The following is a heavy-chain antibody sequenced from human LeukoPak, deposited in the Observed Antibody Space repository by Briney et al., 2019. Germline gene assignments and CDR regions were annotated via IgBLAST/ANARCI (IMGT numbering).Heavy chain of an antibody. CDR2: ISSSGSAM. D-gene: IGHD1-26*01. Sequence: GGSLRLSCAASGFTFSSYSMNWVRQAPGKGLEWVSYISSSGSAMYYADSVKGRFTISRDNAKNSVDLQMNSLRAEDTAVYYCARDGGSYIFDYWGQGTLVTVSS. CDR3: ARDGGSYIFDY. V-gene: IGHV3-48*04. CDR1: GFTFSSYS. J-gene: IGHJ4*02.